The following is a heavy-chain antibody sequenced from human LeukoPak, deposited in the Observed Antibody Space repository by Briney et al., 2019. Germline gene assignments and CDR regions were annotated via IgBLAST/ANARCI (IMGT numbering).Heavy chain of an antibody. CDR1: GYTLTELS. D-gene: IGHD3-10*02. Sequence: ASVKVSCKVSGYTLTELSMHWVRQTPGKGLEWMGGFDPEDGETINAQKFQGRVTMTEDTYTHTPYMELSRLRSEDRHVCYCVSRVRYVGAFDIWGQGTMVTVSS. CDR3: VSRVRYVGAFDI. J-gene: IGHJ3*02. V-gene: IGHV1-24*01. CDR2: FDPEDGET.